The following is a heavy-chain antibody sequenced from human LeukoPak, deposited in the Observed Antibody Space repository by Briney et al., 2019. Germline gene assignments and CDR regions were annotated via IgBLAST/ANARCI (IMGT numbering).Heavy chain of an antibody. CDR2: ISGSGGST. CDR1: GFTFSSYA. J-gene: IGHJ4*02. D-gene: IGHD4-23*01. V-gene: IGHV3-23*01. CDR3: ARDIYGGNFGSYFDY. Sequence: GGSLRLSCAASGFTFSSYAMSWVRQAPGKGLEWVSAISGSGGSTYYADSVKGRFTISRDNSKNTLYLQMNSLRAEDTAVYYCARDIYGGNFGSYFDYWGEGTLVTVSS.